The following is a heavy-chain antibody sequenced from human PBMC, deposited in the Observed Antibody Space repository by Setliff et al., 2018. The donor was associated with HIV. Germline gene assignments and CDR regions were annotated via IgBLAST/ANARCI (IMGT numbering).Heavy chain of an antibody. D-gene: IGHD3-22*01. Sequence: KPGGSLRLSCAASGFTISNAWMNWVRQAPGKGLEWVGRIKSKTDGGTTDYAAPVKGRFTISRDDSKNTLYLQMNSLKTEDTAVYHCTSEYYYDSSGYYDFRLPYDYWGQGTLVTVSS. CDR2: IKSKTDGGTT. CDR1: GFTISNAW. J-gene: IGHJ4*02. V-gene: IGHV3-15*01. CDR3: TSEYYYDSSGYYDFRLPYDY.